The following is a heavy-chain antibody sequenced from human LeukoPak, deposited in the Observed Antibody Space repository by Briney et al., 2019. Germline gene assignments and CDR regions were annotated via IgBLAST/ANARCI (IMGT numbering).Heavy chain of an antibody. Sequence: GGSLRLSCAASGFTFSSYWMHWVRQAPGEGLVWVSRINSDGSSTSYADSVKGRFTISRDNSKNTLYLQMNSLRAEDTAVYYCAKDRRVAAAGTRFYFDYWGQGTLVTVSS. J-gene: IGHJ4*02. CDR2: INSDGSST. V-gene: IGHV3-74*01. CDR1: GFTFSSYW. CDR3: AKDRRVAAAGTRFYFDY. D-gene: IGHD6-13*01.